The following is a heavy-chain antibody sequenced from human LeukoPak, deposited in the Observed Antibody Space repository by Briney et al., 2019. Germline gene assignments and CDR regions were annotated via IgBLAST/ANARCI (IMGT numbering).Heavy chain of an antibody. CDR2: IYYSGST. D-gene: IGHD3-16*01. J-gene: IGHJ4*02. V-gene: IGHV4-59*12. CDR3: ARAMITFGGVDY. CDR1: GGSISSYY. Sequence: PSETLSLTCTVSGGSISSYYWSWIRQSPGKGLEWIGYIYYSGSTNYNPSLKSRVTISVDTSKNQFSLKLSSVTAADTAVYYCARAMITFGGVDYWGQGTLVTVSS.